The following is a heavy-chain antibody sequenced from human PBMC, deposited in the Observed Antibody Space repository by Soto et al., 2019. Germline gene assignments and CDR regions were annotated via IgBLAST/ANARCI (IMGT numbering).Heavy chain of an antibody. V-gene: IGHV4-30-2*01. CDR1: GGAISSGGYS. J-gene: IGHJ2*01. CDR2: SYHSGRN. CDR3: ARVPGL. Sequence: QLQLQESGSGLVKPSQTLSLTCAVCGGAISSGGYSWSWIRQPPGKVPEWIGYSYHSGRNYYNPSLKSRVTPSVARSNHQFSLKLSSVTSADTAVYYCARVPGLWGSGTLVTVPS.